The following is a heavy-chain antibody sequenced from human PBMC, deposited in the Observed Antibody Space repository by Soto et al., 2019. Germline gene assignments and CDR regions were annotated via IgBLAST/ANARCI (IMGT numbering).Heavy chain of an antibody. V-gene: IGHV4-59*01. Sequence: SETLSLTCTVSGGSISSYYWSWIRQPPGKGLEWIGYIYYSGSTNYNPSLKSRVTISVDTSKNQFSLKLSSVTAADTAVYYCARSAMGDTGFDYWGQGTLVTVSS. CDR1: GGSISSYY. J-gene: IGHJ4*02. CDR3: ARSAMGDTGFDY. CDR2: IYYSGST.